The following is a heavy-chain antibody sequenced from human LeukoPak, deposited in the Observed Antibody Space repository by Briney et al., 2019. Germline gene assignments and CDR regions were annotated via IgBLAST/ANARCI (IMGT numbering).Heavy chain of an antibody. D-gene: IGHD2-2*01. CDR1: GFSFSGYS. CDR3: ARGRGCSSMSCYPDY. V-gene: IGHV3-21*01. Sequence: GGSLRPSCAASGFSFSGYSINWVRQAPGKGLEWVSSISPSSSYIYYADSVKGRFTISRDNAKNSLYLQMNSLRAEDTAVYYCARGRGCSSMSCYPDYWGQGTLVTVSS. J-gene: IGHJ4*02. CDR2: ISPSSSYI.